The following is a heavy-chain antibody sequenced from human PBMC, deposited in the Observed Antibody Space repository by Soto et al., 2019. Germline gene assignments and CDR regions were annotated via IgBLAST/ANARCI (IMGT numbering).Heavy chain of an antibody. V-gene: IGHV3-30*18. Sequence: QVQVVESGGGVVQPGKSLRLSCAASGFTFSNYARHWVRQAPGKGLEWVASISNDATTIYYGASVKGRFTVSRDNSKNTLYLHMDSLRTEDTAVYQCTKGAWHLAYGHYCDYLGQGTLVTVTS. CDR1: GFTFSNYA. CDR3: TKGAWHLAYGHYCDY. D-gene: IGHD3-10*01. CDR2: ISNDATTI. J-gene: IGHJ4*02.